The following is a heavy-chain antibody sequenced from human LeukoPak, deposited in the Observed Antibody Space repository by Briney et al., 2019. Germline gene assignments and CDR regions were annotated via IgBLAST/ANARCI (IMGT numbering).Heavy chain of an antibody. Sequence: ASVKVSCKTSGYSFTDYYMHWVRQAPGQGLEWMGWINPNSGGTSSAQKFQGRVTLTRDTSISTVYMEVSWLTSDDTAIYYCARADRLHGGPYLIGPWGQGTLVTVSS. CDR2: INPNSGGT. CDR1: GYSFTDYY. D-gene: IGHD2-21*01. CDR3: ARADRLHGGPYLIGP. J-gene: IGHJ5*02. V-gene: IGHV1-2*02.